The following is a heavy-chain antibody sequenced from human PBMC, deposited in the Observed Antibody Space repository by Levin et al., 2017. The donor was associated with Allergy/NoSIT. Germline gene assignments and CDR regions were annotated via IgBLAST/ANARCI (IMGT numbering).Heavy chain of an antibody. D-gene: IGHD2-2*01. J-gene: IGHJ4*02. CDR3: ARLDIVPDV. CDR1: GYNFISHW. CDR2: IYPGDSET. Sequence: KVSCQGSGYNFISHWIAWVRQMPGKGLEWMGVIYPGDSETRYCPSFQGQVTIPADKSKPTAYLQWNSLRASDTAMYYCARLDIVPDVWGQGTLVTVSS. V-gene: IGHV5-51*01.